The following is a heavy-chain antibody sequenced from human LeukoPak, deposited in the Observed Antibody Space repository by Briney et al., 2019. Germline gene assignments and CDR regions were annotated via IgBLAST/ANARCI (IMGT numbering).Heavy chain of an antibody. CDR2: INPNSGGT. CDR3: ARVPGYSSAPNSYYVMDV. J-gene: IGHJ6*02. CDR1: GYTFTGYY. D-gene: IGHD5-18*01. Sequence: ASVKVSCKASGYTFTGYYMHWVRQAPGQGLEWMGWINPNSGGTNYAQKFQGRVTMTRDTSISTAYMELSRLRSDDTAVYYCARVPGYSSAPNSYYVMDVWGQGTTVAVSS. V-gene: IGHV1-2*02.